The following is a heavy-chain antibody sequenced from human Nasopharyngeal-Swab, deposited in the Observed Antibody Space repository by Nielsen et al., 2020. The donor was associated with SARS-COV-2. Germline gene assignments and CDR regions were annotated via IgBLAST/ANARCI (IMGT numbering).Heavy chain of an antibody. CDR2: SRNKANSYTT. Sequence: GESLRLSCAASGFTFSAHYMDWVRQAPGKGLEWVGRSRNKANSYTTEYAASVKGRFTISRDDSKNSLYLQMSSLRTEDTALYYCARDLSSTWTSGLGVWGQGTTVIVSS. D-gene: IGHD6-13*01. J-gene: IGHJ6*02. CDR1: GFTFSAHY. CDR3: ARDLSSTWTSGLGV. V-gene: IGHV3-72*01.